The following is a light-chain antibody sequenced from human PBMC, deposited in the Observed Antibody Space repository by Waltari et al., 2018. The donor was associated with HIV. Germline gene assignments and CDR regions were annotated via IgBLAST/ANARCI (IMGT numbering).Light chain of an antibody. CDR3: VLYMGSGIPM. Sequence: QTVVTQEPSLSVSPGGTITLTCGLNSGSVSTSYYPSWYQPTPGQAPRTLVYATNPRSSGVPDRFSGTILGNKAALTITGAQADDDSAFYCVLYMGSGIPMFGGGTKLTVL. CDR2: ATN. V-gene: IGLV8-61*01. J-gene: IGLJ3*02. CDR1: SGSVSTSYY.